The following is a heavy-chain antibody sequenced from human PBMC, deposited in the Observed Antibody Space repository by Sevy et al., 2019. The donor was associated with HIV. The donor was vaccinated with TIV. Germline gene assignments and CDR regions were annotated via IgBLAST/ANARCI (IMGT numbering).Heavy chain of an antibody. D-gene: IGHD3-16*01. CDR2: IKGGGSDK. V-gene: IGHV3-7*01. J-gene: IGHJ4*02. CDR1: GITFSANW. CDR3: AHETFGRFES. Sequence: GSLGLSCAASGITFSANWVNLGRPGPGKGLEGGANIKGGGSDKHYVDSVEGRFTISRDNAKNLLYLQMNSLRVEDTAVYYCAHETFGRFESWGQGTLVTVSS.